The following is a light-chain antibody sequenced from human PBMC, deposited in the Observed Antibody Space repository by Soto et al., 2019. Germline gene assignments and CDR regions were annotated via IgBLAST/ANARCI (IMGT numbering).Light chain of an antibody. Sequence: DIVMTQSPDSLAVSLGERATINCKSSQSVLYSSNNKNYLTWYQQKPGQPPRLLIYWASTRESGVPDRFSGSWSGTDFTLTISSLQAEDSAIYYCQHHYSTPPAFGGGTKVEIK. J-gene: IGKJ4*02. CDR2: WAS. CDR1: QSVLYSSNNKNY. V-gene: IGKV4-1*01. CDR3: QHHYSTPPA.